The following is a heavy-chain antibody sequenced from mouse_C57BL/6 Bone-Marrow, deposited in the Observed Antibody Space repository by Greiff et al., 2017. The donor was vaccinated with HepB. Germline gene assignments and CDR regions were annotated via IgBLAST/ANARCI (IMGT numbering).Heavy chain of an antibody. D-gene: IGHD1-1*01. CDR2: IYPGSGST. J-gene: IGHJ2*01. CDR1: GYTFTSYW. CDR3: AKEGRYYGSSYY. Sequence: QVQLQQSGAELVKPGASVKMSCKASGYTFTSYWITWVKQRPGQGLEWIGDIYPGSGSTNYNEKFKSKATLTVDTSSSTAYMQLSSLTSEDSAVYYCAKEGRYYGSSYYWGQGTTLTVSS. V-gene: IGHV1-55*01.